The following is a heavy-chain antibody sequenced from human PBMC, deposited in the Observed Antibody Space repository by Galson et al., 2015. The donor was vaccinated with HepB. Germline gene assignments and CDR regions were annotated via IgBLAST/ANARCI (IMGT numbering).Heavy chain of an antibody. CDR3: ARDVPQWLPMAYYFDY. CDR1: GFTFSSYS. CDR2: ISSSSSYI. Sequence: SLRLSCAASGFTFSSYSMNWVRQAPGKGLEWVSSISSSSSYIYYADSVKGRFTISRDNAKNSLYLQMNSLRAEDTAVYYCARDVPQWLPMAYYFDYWGQGTLVTVSS. D-gene: IGHD6-19*01. J-gene: IGHJ4*02. V-gene: IGHV3-21*01.